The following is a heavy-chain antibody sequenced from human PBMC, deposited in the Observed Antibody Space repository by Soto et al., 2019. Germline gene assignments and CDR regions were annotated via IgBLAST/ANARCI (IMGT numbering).Heavy chain of an antibody. Sequence: QVQLQESGPGLVKPSETLSLTCTVSGGSVSSYYWSWIRQPPGQGLEWIGYIYYSGSTNYNPSLKSRVTIAVDTAKNQFSLKLSSVTAADTAVYYCARRWGGTFDYWGQGTLVTVSS. CDR3: ARRWGGTFDY. D-gene: IGHD2-21*01. CDR1: GGSVSSYY. CDR2: IYYSGST. J-gene: IGHJ4*02. V-gene: IGHV4-59*02.